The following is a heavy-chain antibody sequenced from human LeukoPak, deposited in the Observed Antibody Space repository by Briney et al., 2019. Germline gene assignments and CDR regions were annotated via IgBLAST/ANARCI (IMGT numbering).Heavy chain of an antibody. Sequence: SETLSLTCTVSGGSISSGNYYWGWIRQPPGKALEWIGSIYYTGSTNYNPSLKSRVTISVDTSKNQFSLKLRSVTAADTAVYYCARRYYYDSGSYLYFFDFWGQGTLVTVSS. CDR1: GGSISSGNYY. CDR2: IYYTGST. D-gene: IGHD3-10*01. CDR3: ARRYYYDSGSYLYFFDF. V-gene: IGHV4-39*01. J-gene: IGHJ4*02.